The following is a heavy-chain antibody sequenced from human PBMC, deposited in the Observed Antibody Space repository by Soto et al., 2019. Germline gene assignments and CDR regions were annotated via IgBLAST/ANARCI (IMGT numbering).Heavy chain of an antibody. D-gene: IGHD3-10*01. CDR2: RNPNGGST. V-gene: IGHV1-46*01. Sequence: QVQLLQSGAEVKKPGASVKVSCTASGYTFTNHYLHWVRQAPRQGLEWKGVRNPNGGSTSYTQKFQGRVTMTRDTSTSTVYMELTSLRSEDTAVYYCARAPWDRVRGVKEFEDWGQGTLVTLSS. CDR1: GYTFTNHY. CDR3: ARAPWDRVRGVKEFED. J-gene: IGHJ4*02.